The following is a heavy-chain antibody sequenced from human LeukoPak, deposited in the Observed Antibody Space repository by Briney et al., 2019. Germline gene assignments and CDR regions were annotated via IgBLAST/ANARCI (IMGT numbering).Heavy chain of an antibody. CDR1: GYTFTSYY. CDR3: AREVGEWWGSFKAHD. D-gene: IGHD2-15*01. CDR2: INPSGGST. Sequence: GASVTVSCKASGYTFTSYYMHWVRQAPGQGLEWMGLINPSGGSTSYAQKFQGRVTMTSDMSTSTVYMELSSLRSEDTDVYYCAREVGEWWGSFKAHDWGQGTLVTVSS. J-gene: IGHJ4*02. V-gene: IGHV1-46*01.